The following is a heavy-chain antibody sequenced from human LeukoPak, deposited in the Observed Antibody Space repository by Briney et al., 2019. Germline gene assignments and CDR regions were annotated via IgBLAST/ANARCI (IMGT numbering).Heavy chain of an antibody. V-gene: IGHV1-2*06. J-gene: IGHJ3*02. CDR1: GYTFTGYY. Sequence: ASVKVSCKASGYTFTGYYMHWVRQAPGQGHEWMGRINPNSGGTNYAQKFQGRVTMTRDTSISTAYMELSRLRSDDTAVCYCARALGDGYNRGDAFDIWGQGTMVTVSS. CDR2: INPNSGGT. D-gene: IGHD5-24*01. CDR3: ARALGDGYNRGDAFDI.